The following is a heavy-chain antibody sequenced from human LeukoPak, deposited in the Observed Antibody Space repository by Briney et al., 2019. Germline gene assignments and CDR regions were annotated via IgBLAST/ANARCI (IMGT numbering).Heavy chain of an antibody. CDR2: ISNKGGYT. CDR1: GFTFSSSA. Sequence: PGGSLRLSCAASGFTFSSSAMSWVRQAPGKGLEWVSAISNKGGYTYYADSVQGRFTISRDNSKSTLCLQMNSLRAEDTAVYYCAKNKWERSGAFDIWGQGTMVTVSS. CDR3: AKNKWERSGAFDI. V-gene: IGHV3-23*01. J-gene: IGHJ3*02. D-gene: IGHD1-26*01.